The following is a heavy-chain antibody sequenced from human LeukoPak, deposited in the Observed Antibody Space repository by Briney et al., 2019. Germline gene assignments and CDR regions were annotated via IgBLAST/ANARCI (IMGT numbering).Heavy chain of an antibody. Sequence: PGGSPRLSCEASGFTFSNFGMHWVRQAPGKGLEWVAIISYDGSTKYYADSVKSRFSISRDNSKNTLYLQMNSLRVEDTAVYYCATPPTAYTSGSLGYWGQGTLVTVSS. CDR1: GFTFSNFG. CDR3: ATPPTAYTSGSLGY. V-gene: IGHV3-30*03. J-gene: IGHJ4*02. CDR2: ISYDGSTK. D-gene: IGHD3-22*01.